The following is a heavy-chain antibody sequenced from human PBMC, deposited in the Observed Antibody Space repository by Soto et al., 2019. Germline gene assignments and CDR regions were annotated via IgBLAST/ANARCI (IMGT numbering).Heavy chain of an antibody. CDR2: ISSSGSTI. CDR3: ANSPVTTMSYYYYYMDV. J-gene: IGHJ6*03. CDR1: GFTFSDYY. Sequence: QVQLVESGGGLVKPGGSLRLSCAASGFTFSDYYMSWIRQAPGKGLEWVSYISSSGSTIYYAASVKGRITISRDNAKNSLYLQMNSLRAEDTAVYYCANSPVTTMSYYYYYMDVWGKGTTVTVSS. V-gene: IGHV3-11*01. D-gene: IGHD4-17*01.